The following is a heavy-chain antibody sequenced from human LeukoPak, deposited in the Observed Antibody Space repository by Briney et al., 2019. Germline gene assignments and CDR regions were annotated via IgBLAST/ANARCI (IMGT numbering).Heavy chain of an antibody. CDR3: ATGVATAFTY. J-gene: IGHJ4*02. Sequence: ASVKVSCKASGYTFTAYYIHWVRQAPGQGLEWMAWIDPNSGDTWSAPLFQGRVTMTRDTSITPASMELTWLSSDDTAVYYCATGVATAFTYWGQGTLLTVSS. CDR2: IDPNSGDT. V-gene: IGHV1-2*02. CDR1: GYTFTAYY. D-gene: IGHD5-18*01.